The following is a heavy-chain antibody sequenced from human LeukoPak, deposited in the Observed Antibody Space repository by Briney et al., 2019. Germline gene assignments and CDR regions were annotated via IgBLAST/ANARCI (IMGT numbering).Heavy chain of an antibody. Sequence: GASVKVSCKASGYTFTSYGISWVRQAPGQGLEWMGWISAYNGSTNYAQKLQGRVTMTTDTSTSTAYMELRSLRSDDTAVYYCARVPTLSYYYDSSGYCDYWGQGTLVTVSS. D-gene: IGHD3-22*01. CDR3: ARVPTLSYYYDSSGYCDY. CDR2: ISAYNGST. J-gene: IGHJ4*02. CDR1: GYTFTSYG. V-gene: IGHV1-18*01.